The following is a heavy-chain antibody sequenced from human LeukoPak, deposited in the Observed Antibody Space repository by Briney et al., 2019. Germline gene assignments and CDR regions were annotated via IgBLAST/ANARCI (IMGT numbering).Heavy chain of an antibody. D-gene: IGHD3-10*01. CDR1: GGSVSRSPYY. CDR2: IYYSGST. CDR3: ARVSVRGYYFDY. J-gene: IGHJ4*02. Sequence: PSETLSLTCTVSGGSVSRSPYYWGWIRQPPGKGLEWIGNIYYSGSTYYNPSLKSRVTISVDTSKNQFSLKLSSVTAADTAVYYCARVSVRGYYFDYWGQGTLVTVSS. V-gene: IGHV4-39*07.